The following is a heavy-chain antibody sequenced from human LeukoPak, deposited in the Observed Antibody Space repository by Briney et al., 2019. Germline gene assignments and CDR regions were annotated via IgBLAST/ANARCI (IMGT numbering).Heavy chain of an antibody. D-gene: IGHD6-13*01. J-gene: IGHJ3*02. CDR3: ARDQSVRLLQTSSTYFKHVFAM. CDR1: GYTFTNYG. Sequence: ASVKVSCKTSGYTFTNYGISWVRQAPGLGLEWMGCISAYNGNTNYAQKVQGRVTMTTDTSTSTAYMELRSLRFDDTAVYYCARDQSVRLLQTSSTYFKHVFAMWGQGSMVTVSS. V-gene: IGHV1-18*01. CDR2: ISAYNGNT.